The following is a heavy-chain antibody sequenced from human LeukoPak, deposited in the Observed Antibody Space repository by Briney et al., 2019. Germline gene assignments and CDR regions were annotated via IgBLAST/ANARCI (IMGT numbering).Heavy chain of an antibody. CDR1: GYTFTSYY. CDR2: INPSGGST. J-gene: IGHJ3*02. CDR3: ARDLGQAYYDILTGYGDAFDI. D-gene: IGHD3-9*01. Sequence: ASVKVSCKASGYTFTSYYMHWVRQAPGQGLEWKGIINPSGGSTSYAQKFQGRVTMTRDMSTSTVYMELSSLRSEDTAVYYCARDLGQAYYDILTGYGDAFDIWGQGTMVNVSS. V-gene: IGHV1-46*01.